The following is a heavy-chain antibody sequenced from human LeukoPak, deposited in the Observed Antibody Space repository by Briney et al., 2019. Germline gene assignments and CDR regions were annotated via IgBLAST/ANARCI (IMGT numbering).Heavy chain of an antibody. D-gene: IGHD1-26*01. Sequence: PGGSLRPSFAASGFTVISSAISSVRPAPGERLEWVSAISGRGGTTNYADSVKGRFTISRDSSKTTLYLRMDSRRAQAPGGYYCAIVGRQREPYGRPGGWFARWGEGSLVTVS. J-gene: IGHJ5*02. CDR3: AIVGRQREPYGRPGGWFAR. CDR1: GFTVISSA. V-gene: IGHV3-23*01. CDR2: ISGRGGTT.